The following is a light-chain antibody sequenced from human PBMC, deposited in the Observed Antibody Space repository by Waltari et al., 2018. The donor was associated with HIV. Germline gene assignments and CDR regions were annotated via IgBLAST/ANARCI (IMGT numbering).Light chain of an antibody. CDR1: QSVSSN. V-gene: IGKV3D-15*01. Sequence: EIVMTQSPATLSVSPGERATLSCRASQSVSSNLAWYQQKPGQAPRLLIYGASSRATGIPDRFSGSGSGTDFTLTISRLEPEDFAVYYCQQYHVTPFTFGQGTRLEIK. CDR3: QQYHVTPFT. J-gene: IGKJ5*01. CDR2: GAS.